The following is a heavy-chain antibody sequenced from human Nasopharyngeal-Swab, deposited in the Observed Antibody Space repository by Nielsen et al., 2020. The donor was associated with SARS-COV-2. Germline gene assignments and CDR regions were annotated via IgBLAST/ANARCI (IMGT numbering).Heavy chain of an antibody. CDR2: ISSSGSYT. CDR3: ARSRGGTAHLTYWYFDL. V-gene: IGHV3-21*01. D-gene: IGHD1-1*01. J-gene: IGHJ2*01. CDR1: GFTFNNYN. Sequence: GESLKISCAASGFTFNNYNFNWVRQAPGTGLEWVSSISSSGSYTYYGDSMKGRFTISRDNARNSLHLQLNSLRVEDTAVYYCARSRGGTAHLTYWYFDLWGRGTLVTVSS.